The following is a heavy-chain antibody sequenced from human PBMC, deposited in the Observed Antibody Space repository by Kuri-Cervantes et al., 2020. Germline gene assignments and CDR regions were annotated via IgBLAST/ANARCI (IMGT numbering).Heavy chain of an antibody. V-gene: IGHV3-48*04. Sequence: GESLKISCAASGFTFSSYGMHWVRQAPGKGLEWVSYISSSGSTIYYADSVRGRFTISRDNAKNSLYLQMDSLRAEDTAVYYCACPDILTDGMDVWGQGTTVTVSS. CDR3: ACPDILTDGMDV. D-gene: IGHD3-9*01. CDR1: GFTFSSYG. J-gene: IGHJ6*02. CDR2: ISSSGSTI.